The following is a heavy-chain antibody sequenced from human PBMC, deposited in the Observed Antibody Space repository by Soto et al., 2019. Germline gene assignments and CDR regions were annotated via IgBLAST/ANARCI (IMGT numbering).Heavy chain of an antibody. V-gene: IGHV4-38-2*02. J-gene: IGHJ6*02. CDR1: GYSISSGYY. D-gene: IGHD6-6*01. CDR2: IYHSGST. CDR3: ARDKVEGMLVPHYYYGMDV. Sequence: NPSETLSLTCAASGYSISSGYYWGWIRQPPGKGLEWIGSIYHSGSTYYNPSLKSRVTISVDTSKNQFSLKLSSVTAADTAVYYCARDKVEGMLVPHYYYGMDVWGQGTTVTVSS.